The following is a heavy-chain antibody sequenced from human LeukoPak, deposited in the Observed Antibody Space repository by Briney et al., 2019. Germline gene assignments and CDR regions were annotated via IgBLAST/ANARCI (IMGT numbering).Heavy chain of an antibody. CDR1: GFTFTSSW. Sequence: GGSLRLSCAASGFTFTSSWMSWVRQAPGKGLEWVANINEPGTEQFYVDSVKGRFTLSRDNAKNSVHLLMSSLRVEDTAVYYCARDWEHARYNWGQGTLVIVSP. J-gene: IGHJ4*02. V-gene: IGHV3-7*01. CDR2: INEPGTEQ. D-gene: IGHD1/OR15-1a*01. CDR3: ARDWEHARYN.